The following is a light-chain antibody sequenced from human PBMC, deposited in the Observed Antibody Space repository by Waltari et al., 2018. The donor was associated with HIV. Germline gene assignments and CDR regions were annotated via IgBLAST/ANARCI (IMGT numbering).Light chain of an antibody. Sequence: EIVMTQSPATLSVSPGERVPLSCRASQNVITNLAWYQQKPGQPPRLLIYGASNRATGIPARFSGGGSGTEFTLTISSLQSEDFTFYYCQQYNKWPRTFGQGTKVEVK. CDR2: GAS. V-gene: IGKV3-15*01. CDR1: QNVITN. J-gene: IGKJ1*01. CDR3: QQYNKWPRT.